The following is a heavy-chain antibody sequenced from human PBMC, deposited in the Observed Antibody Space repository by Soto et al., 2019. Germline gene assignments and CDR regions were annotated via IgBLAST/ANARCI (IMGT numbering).Heavy chain of an antibody. CDR1: GFTFSSYG. CDR3: ARDTICSSTSCYARGFDYYYMDV. D-gene: IGHD2-2*01. Sequence: GGSLRLSCAASGFTFSSYGMNWVRQAPGKGLEWVSYISPSSSTIYYADSVQGRFTISRDNAKNSLYLQMNSLRAEDTAVYYCARDTICSSTSCYARGFDYYYMDVWGKGTTVTVSS. J-gene: IGHJ6*03. V-gene: IGHV3-48*04. CDR2: ISPSSSTI.